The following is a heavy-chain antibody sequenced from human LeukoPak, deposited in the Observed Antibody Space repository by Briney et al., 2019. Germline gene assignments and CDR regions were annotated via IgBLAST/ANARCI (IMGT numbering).Heavy chain of an antibody. V-gene: IGHV3-9*03. CDR1: GFTFDDYA. Sequence: GRSLRLSCAASGFTFDDYAMHWVRQAPGKGLEWVSGISWNSGSIGYADSVKGRFTISRDNAKNSLYLQMNSLRAEDMALYYCAEDGGYSYGLGHAFDIWGQGTMVTVSS. J-gene: IGHJ3*02. CDR2: ISWNSGSI. CDR3: AEDGGYSYGLGHAFDI. D-gene: IGHD5-18*01.